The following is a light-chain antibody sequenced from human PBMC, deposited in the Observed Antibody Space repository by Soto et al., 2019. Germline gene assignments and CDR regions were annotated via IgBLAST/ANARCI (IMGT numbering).Light chain of an antibody. CDR3: QRFSDYPIT. Sequence: DIQLTQSPSFLSASVGDRVTITCRASQDISSYLAWYQQKPGKAPQFLLYAAATLRVGVPSRFSESGSGTEFTLPSSALQPENSEIYYFQRFSDYPITFAQGTRLEI. V-gene: IGKV1-9*01. CDR1: QDISSY. CDR2: AAA. J-gene: IGKJ5*01.